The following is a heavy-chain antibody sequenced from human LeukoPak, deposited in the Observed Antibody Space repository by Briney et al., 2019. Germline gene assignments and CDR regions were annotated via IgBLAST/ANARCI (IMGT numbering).Heavy chain of an antibody. Sequence: PSETLSLTCTVSGGSISSSSYYWGWIRQPPWKGLEWIGSIYYSGSTYYNPSLKSRVTISVDTSKNQFSLKLSSVTAADTAVYYCARLQYNYDSSGQTGNAFDSWRQGTTVTDSS. V-gene: IGHV4-39*01. D-gene: IGHD3-22*01. CDR1: GGSISSSSYY. CDR2: IYYSGST. CDR3: ARLQYNYDSSGQTGNAFDS. J-gene: IGHJ3*02.